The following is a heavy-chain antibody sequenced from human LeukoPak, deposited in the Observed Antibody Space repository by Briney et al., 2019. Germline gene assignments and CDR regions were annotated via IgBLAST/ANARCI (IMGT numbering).Heavy chain of an antibody. D-gene: IGHD6-19*01. Sequence: PSETLSLTCTVSGGSISSYYRSWIRQPPGKGLEWIGYMYRTGSTSYNPSLKSRVTITPDTSKNQFSLRLTSVTAADTAVYYCAREGTYGWYNWFDPWGQGTLVTVSS. J-gene: IGHJ5*02. V-gene: IGHV4-59*01. CDR3: AREGTYGWYNWFDP. CDR2: MYRTGST. CDR1: GGSISSYY.